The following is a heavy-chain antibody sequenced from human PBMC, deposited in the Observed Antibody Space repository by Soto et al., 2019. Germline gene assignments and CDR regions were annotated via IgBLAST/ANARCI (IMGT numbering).Heavy chain of an antibody. J-gene: IGHJ4*02. CDR3: ARGTWLNPTPNYFDY. D-gene: IGHD1-1*01. V-gene: IGHV4-59*01. CDR2: IYNSGRT. CDR1: GGTISHYY. Sequence: PSETLSLTCTVSGGTISHYYWSWIRQPPGGGLQWIGYIYNSGRTDYNPSLKSRVTISVDMSKNQFSLDLSSVTAADTAVYYCARGTWLNPTPNYFDYWGQGALVTVSS.